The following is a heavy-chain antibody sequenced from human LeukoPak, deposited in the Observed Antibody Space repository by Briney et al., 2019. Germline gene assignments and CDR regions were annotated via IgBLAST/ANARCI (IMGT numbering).Heavy chain of an antibody. J-gene: IGHJ4*02. V-gene: IGHV3-23*01. CDR3: AKDSQDWNHHYFDY. CDR1: GITFRSYA. Sequence: PGGSLRLSCAASGITFRSYAMSWARQAPGKGLDGFSTISGGGVTTYYADSVKGRFTISRDNSKSTLYLQLNSLGAEDTAVYYCAKDSQDWNHHYFDYWGQGTLVTVSS. D-gene: IGHD1-1*01. CDR2: ISGGGVTT.